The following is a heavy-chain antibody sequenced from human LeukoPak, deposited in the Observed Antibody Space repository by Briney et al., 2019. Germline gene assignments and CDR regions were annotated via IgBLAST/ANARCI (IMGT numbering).Heavy chain of an antibody. V-gene: IGHV4-30-4*08. CDR2: IYYSGST. J-gene: IGHJ4*02. CDR1: GGSISSGDYY. D-gene: IGHD3-22*01. Sequence: PSQTLSLTCTVSGGSISSGDYYWRWLRQPPGTGREWVGYIYYSGSTYYNPSLKSRFTISVDTSKIQFSQKLSSVTAADTAVYYCARDHYYDSSGTRNFDYWGQGTLVTVSS. CDR3: ARDHYYDSSGTRNFDY.